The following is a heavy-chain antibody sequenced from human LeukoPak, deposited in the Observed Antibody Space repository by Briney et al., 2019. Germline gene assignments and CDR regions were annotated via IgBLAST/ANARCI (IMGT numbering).Heavy chain of an antibody. Sequence: SETLSLTCAVYGGSFSGYYWSWIRQPPGKGLEWIGYIYYSGSTYYNPSLKSRVTISVDTSKNQFSLKLSSVTAADTAVYYCARDAYCGGDCYWPNWYFDLWGRGTLVTVSS. CDR2: IYYSGST. J-gene: IGHJ2*01. CDR1: GGSFSGYY. D-gene: IGHD2-21*02. V-gene: IGHV4-34*09. CDR3: ARDAYCGGDCYWPNWYFDL.